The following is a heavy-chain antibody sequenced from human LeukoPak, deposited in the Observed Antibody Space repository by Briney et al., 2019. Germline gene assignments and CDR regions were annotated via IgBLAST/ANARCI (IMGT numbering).Heavy chain of an antibody. CDR2: ISSSGGAK. CDR1: GFTFSNYA. D-gene: IGHD2-15*01. V-gene: IGHV3-23*01. J-gene: IGHJ4*02. Sequence: PGRSLRLSCAAWGFTFSNYAMRWVRQASGRGLEWVSAISSSGGAKYYAAFVKGRFTISRDMSKNTVFRQMNRLSVEHMSVFYRARQVGYCSEGSCYFDYWGQGTLVTVSS. CDR3: ARQVGYCSEGSCYFDY.